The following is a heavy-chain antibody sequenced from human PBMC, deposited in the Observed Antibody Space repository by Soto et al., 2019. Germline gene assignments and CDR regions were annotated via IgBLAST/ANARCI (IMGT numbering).Heavy chain of an antibody. CDR3: AKSTSFYCSSTSCSEYFQH. D-gene: IGHD2-2*01. CDR1: GFTFSSYG. Sequence: QVQLVESGGGEVQPGRSLRLSCAASGFTFSSYGMHWVRQAPGKGLEWVAVISYDGSNKYYADSVKGRFTISRDNSKNTLYLQMNSLRAEDTAVYYCAKSTSFYCSSTSCSEYFQHWGQGTLVTVSS. J-gene: IGHJ1*01. V-gene: IGHV3-30*18. CDR2: ISYDGSNK.